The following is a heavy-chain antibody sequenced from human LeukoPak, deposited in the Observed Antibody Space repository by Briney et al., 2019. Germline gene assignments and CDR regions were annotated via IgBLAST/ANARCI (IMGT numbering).Heavy chain of an antibody. CDR3: ARGRPHGNDY. CDR2: IASDGSST. CDR1: GFTFSSYW. Sequence: GGSLRLSCAASGFTFSSYWMNWVRQAPGKALVWVSRIASDGSSTTYADSVKGRFSISRDNAKNTLYLQMNSLRVEDTAVYYCARGRPHGNDYWGQGTLVTVSS. V-gene: IGHV3-74*01. D-gene: IGHD4-23*01. J-gene: IGHJ4*02.